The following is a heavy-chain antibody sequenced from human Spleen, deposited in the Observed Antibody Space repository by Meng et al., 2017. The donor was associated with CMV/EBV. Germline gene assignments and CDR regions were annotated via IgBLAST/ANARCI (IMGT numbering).Heavy chain of an antibody. Sequence: GGSLRLSCETSGFIFRSYAMSWVRQAPGKGLEWVSAISGSGDNTYFADSVKGRFSISRDNSDNTLYLQLNSLRAEDTAVYYCAKDKSLGRGAGYYYYGFDVWGQGTTVTVSS. J-gene: IGHJ6*02. CDR3: AKDKSLGRGAGYYYYGFDV. CDR1: GFIFRSYA. CDR2: ISGSGDNT. V-gene: IGHV3-23*01. D-gene: IGHD3-16*01.